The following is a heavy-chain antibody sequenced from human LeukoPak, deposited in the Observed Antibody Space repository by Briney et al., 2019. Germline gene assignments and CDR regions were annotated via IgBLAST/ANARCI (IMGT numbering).Heavy chain of an antibody. J-gene: IGHJ4*02. CDR1: GGSISWDEYY. V-gene: IGHV4-30-4*01. D-gene: IGHD5-12*01. CDR2: IYYYGGT. CDR3: ARMTDIVATITFNC. Sequence: TSETVSLTCTVSGGSISWDEYYWGWIRQPPGKGLEWVGYIYYYGGTYYNPSLKSRVTISVDTSKNQFSLRLSSVTAADTAVYYCARMTDIVATITFNCWGQGTLVTVSS.